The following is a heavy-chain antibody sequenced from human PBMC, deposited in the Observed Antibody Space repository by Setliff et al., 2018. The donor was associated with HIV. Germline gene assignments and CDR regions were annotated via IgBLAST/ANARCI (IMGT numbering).Heavy chain of an antibody. J-gene: IGHJ5*02. V-gene: IGHV4-61*09. CDR1: GGSISSGSYY. CDR2: IYTSGST. D-gene: IGHD6-13*01. Sequence: LSLTCTVSGGSISSGSYYWSWIRQPAGKGLEWIGHIYTSGSTNYNPSLKSRVTISVDTSKNQCSLKLGSVTAAYTAVYYCANEKAYSSSWANWFDTLGQGTLVTVSS. CDR3: ANEKAYSSSWANWFDT.